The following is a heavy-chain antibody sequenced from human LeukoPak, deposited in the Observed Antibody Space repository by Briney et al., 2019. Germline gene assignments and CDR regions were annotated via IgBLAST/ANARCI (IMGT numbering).Heavy chain of an antibody. CDR3: TKEPGVAVLQAYYLHH. CDR1: GFRFRNFG. V-gene: IGHV3-30*18. J-gene: IGHJ1*01. D-gene: IGHD1-26*01. Sequence: GGSLRLSCVDSGFRFRNFGMHWVRQAPGKGLEWVAVISHDGTNTYHADSVRGRFTISRDNSKNTLYLQMNTLRPEDTAVYYCTKEPGVAVLQAYYLHHGGKGTRVTVSS. CDR2: ISHDGTNT.